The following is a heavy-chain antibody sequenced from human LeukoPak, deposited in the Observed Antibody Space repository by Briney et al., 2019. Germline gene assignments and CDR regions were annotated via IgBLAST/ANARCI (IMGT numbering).Heavy chain of an antibody. D-gene: IGHD2-2*01. J-gene: IGHJ4*02. CDR3: AKRYCSSTSCYAGPTSYFDY. CDR1: GGSISSSSYY. V-gene: IGHV4-39*01. Sequence: SSETLSLTCTVSGGSISSSSYYWGWIRQPPGKGLEWIRSIYYSGSTYYNPSLKSRVTISVDTSKNQFSLKLSSVTAADTAVYYCAKRYCSSTSCYAGPTSYFDYWGQGTLVTVSS. CDR2: IYYSGST.